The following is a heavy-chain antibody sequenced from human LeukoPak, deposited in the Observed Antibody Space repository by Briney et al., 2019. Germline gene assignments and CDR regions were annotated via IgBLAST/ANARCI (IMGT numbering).Heavy chain of an antibody. V-gene: IGHV3-7*01. CDR2: IRQDGSEK. Sequence: GGSLRLSCAATRFTFSGYWMSWVRQAPGKGLEWVANIRQDGSEKQYVDSVKGRFTISRDNAKNSLYLQMGSLRGEDTAVYYCARPTDPSYYYYYYMDVWGKGTTVTVSS. CDR1: RFTFSGYW. J-gene: IGHJ6*03. CDR3: ARPTDPSYYYYYYMDV.